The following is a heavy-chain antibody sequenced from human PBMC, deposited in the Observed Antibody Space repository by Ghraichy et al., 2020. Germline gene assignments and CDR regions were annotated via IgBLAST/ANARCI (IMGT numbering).Heavy chain of an antibody. CDR1: GFTFSDHY. J-gene: IGHJ4*02. CDR2: IRKKVNSYTT. Sequence: GESLNISCAASGFTFSDHYMDWVRQAPGKGLEWVGRIRKKVNSYTTEYAASVKGRFTISRDDSKNSLSLQMNSLETEDTAVYYCARVMCTGTTCYVDQFDYWGQGTLVTVSS. CDR3: ARVMCTGTTCYVDQFDY. D-gene: IGHD2-2*01. V-gene: IGHV3-72*01.